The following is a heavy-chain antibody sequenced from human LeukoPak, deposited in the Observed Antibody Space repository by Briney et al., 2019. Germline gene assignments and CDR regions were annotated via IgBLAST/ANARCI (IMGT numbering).Heavy chain of an antibody. Sequence: SETLSLTCAVYGGSFSGYYWSWIRQPPGKGLEWIGEINHSGSTNYNPSLKSRVTISVDTSKNQFSLKLSSVTAADTAVYYCARLVPRYGSGSQSDYWGQGALVTVSS. J-gene: IGHJ4*02. CDR3: ARLVPRYGSGSQSDY. CDR2: INHSGST. CDR1: GGSFSGYY. D-gene: IGHD3-10*01. V-gene: IGHV4-34*01.